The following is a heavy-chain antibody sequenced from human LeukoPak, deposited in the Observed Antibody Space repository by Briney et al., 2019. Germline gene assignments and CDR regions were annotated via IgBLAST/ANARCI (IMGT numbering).Heavy chain of an antibody. CDR3: ARGGKLRYFDWHYFDP. V-gene: IGHV4-59*01. CDR2: IYYSGST. CDR1: GGSISSYY. D-gene: IGHD3-9*01. J-gene: IGHJ5*02. Sequence: SETLSLTCTVSGGSISSYYWSWIRQPPGKGLEWIGYIYYSGSTNYNPSLKRRVTISVDTSKNQFSLKLSSVTAADTAVYYCARGGKLRYFDWHYFDPWGQGTLVTVSS.